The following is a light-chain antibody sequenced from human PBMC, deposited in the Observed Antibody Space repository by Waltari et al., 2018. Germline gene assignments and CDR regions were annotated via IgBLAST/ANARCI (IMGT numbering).Light chain of an antibody. CDR1: SSNIGSNY. J-gene: IGLJ3*02. CDR2: TSD. Sequence: QSVLTQPPSASGTPGQRVTISCSGSSSNIGSNYVYWYQQLPGTAPKLLIYTSDRRPAGVPDRFSGAKSGTSASLAISGLRSEDEADYYCAAWDDSLSGRVFGGGTKLTVL. CDR3: AAWDDSLSGRV. V-gene: IGLV1-47*01.